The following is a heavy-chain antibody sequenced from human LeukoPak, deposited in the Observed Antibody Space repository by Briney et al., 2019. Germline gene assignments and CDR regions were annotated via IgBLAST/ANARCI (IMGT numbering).Heavy chain of an antibody. CDR3: GRDFLAKGGGAY. Sequence: GGSLRLSCAASGFTFRNYPMHWVRQAPGKGLEYVSFISSNGGSTYYANSVKGRFNISRDNSKNTLYLQLGSLRTEDMAVYYWGRDFLAKGGGAYGGQGTLVTVSS. J-gene: IGHJ4*02. CDR2: ISSNGGST. D-gene: IGHD3-3*02. V-gene: IGHV3-64*01. CDR1: GFTFRNYP.